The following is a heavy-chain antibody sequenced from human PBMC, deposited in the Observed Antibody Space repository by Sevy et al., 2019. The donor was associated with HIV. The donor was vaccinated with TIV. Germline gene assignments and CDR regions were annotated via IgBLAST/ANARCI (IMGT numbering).Heavy chain of an antibody. J-gene: IGHJ4*02. Sequence: GSLRLSCAASGFTFTSYAMSWVRQAPGKGLEWVSSISGSHGTPYYADSVKGRFTISRDNSKNTLYLQMSSLRAEDTAVYYCAKSEWGNIGFCTRSSCYPFDYWGQGTLVTVSS. CDR1: GFTFTSYA. CDR2: ISGSHGTP. D-gene: IGHD2-2*01. V-gene: IGHV3-23*01. CDR3: AKSEWGNIGFCTRSSCYPFDY.